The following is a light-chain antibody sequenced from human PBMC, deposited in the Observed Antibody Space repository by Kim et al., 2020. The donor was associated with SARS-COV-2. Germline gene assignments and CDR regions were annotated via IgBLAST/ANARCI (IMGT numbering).Light chain of an antibody. CDR2: GNY. J-gene: IGLJ3*02. V-gene: IGLV1-51*01. Sequence: QEVTVPLVGTPSTLGNNYVSWYQQSPGPAPPPLIYGNYARPPGIPDRFSGSKSGTSAPLGITGLQTGDAADYYCGTWDTSLSRWVFGGGTQLTVL. CDR3: GTWDTSLSRWV. CDR1: PSTLGNNY.